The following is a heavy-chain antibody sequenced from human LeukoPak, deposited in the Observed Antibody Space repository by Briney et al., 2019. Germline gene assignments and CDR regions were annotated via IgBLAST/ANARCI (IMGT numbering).Heavy chain of an antibody. Sequence: GSSLRLSCEASGFSFSSHGMHWVRQAPGKGLEWLALMSNDGDNKDYADSVKGRFTISRGNSKNTLYLQMNSLTTEDTALYYCAKDPSSGWYRWSMDVWGQGTTVTVSS. CDR2: MSNDGDNK. V-gene: IGHV3-30*18. CDR1: GFSFSSHG. CDR3: AKDPSSGWYRWSMDV. D-gene: IGHD6-19*01. J-gene: IGHJ6*02.